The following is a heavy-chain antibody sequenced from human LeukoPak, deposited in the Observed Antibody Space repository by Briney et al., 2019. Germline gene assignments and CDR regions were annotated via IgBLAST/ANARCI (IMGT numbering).Heavy chain of an antibody. Sequence: GASVKVSCKASGYTFTGHYMHWVRQAPGQGLEWMGWINPNSGGTNYAQKFQGRVTMTRDTSISTAYMELSRLRSDDTAVYYCARDIVVVPAASFDYWGQGTLVTVSS. D-gene: IGHD2-2*01. V-gene: IGHV1-2*02. CDR3: ARDIVVVPAASFDY. J-gene: IGHJ4*02. CDR1: GYTFTGHY. CDR2: INPNSGGT.